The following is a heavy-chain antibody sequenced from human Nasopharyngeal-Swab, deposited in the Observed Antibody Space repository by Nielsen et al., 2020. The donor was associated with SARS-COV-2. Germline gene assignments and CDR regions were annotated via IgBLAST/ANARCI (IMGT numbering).Heavy chain of an antibody. D-gene: IGHD2-15*01. CDR2: IYSDGTT. J-gene: IGHJ4*02. V-gene: IGHV3-66*01. Sequence: GGSLRLSCTASGFTVSSNYMSWVRQAPGKGLDWVSVIYSDGTTYYADSVKGRFTISRDNSQNTVFLQMNSLRADDTAVYYCARGILNLDYWGQGTLVTVSS. CDR1: GFTVSSNY. CDR3: ARGILNLDY.